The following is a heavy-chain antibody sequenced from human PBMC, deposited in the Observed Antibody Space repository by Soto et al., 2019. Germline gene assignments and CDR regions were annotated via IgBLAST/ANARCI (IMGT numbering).Heavy chain of an antibody. D-gene: IGHD6-25*01. CDR3: ARDLAYSSVNYYYGMDV. Sequence: SETLSLPCPVSGCSISSGDYYWSWIRQPPGKGLEWIGYIYYSGSTYYNPSLKSRVTISVDTSKNQFSLKLSSVTAADTAVYYCARDLAYSSVNYYYGMDVWGQGTTVTVSS. J-gene: IGHJ6*02. CDR1: GCSISSGDYY. V-gene: IGHV4-30-4*01. CDR2: IYYSGST.